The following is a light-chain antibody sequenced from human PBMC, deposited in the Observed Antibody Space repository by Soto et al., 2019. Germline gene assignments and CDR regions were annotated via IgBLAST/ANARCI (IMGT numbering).Light chain of an antibody. CDR3: QQRNIWPPVT. Sequence: DIVLTQSPATLSLSPGERATLSCRASPSVTNFLAWYQQKPGQAPRLLIYGAFNRATGIPARFSGSGSGTDFTLTISSLEPEDSAIYYCQQRNIWPPVTFGQGTRLEIK. J-gene: IGKJ5*01. CDR2: GAF. CDR1: PSVTNF. V-gene: IGKV3-11*01.